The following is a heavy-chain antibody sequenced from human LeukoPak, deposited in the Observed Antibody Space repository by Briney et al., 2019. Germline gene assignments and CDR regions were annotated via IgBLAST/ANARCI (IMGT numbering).Heavy chain of an antibody. Sequence: GGALRLSCAASGFTFTNHAMSWVRQAPGKGLEWVSGMSGSGSSTYYADSVKGRFTISRDNSKNMLYLQMNSLRAEDTALYYCAKDLEAYYYADIDYWGQGTLVTVSS. CDR2: MSGSGSST. V-gene: IGHV3-23*01. CDR3: AKDLEAYYYADIDY. CDR1: GFTFTNHA. D-gene: IGHD3-10*01. J-gene: IGHJ4*02.